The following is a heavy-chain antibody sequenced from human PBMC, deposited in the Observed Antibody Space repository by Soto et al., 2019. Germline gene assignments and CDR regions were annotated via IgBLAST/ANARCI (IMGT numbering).Heavy chain of an antibody. V-gene: IGHV4-31*03. CDR1: GGSISSGGYY. Sequence: PSETLSLTCTVSGGSISSGGYYWSWIRQHPGKGLEWIGYIYYSGSTYYNPSLKSRVTISVDTSKNQFSLKLSSVTAADTAVYYCARVYRGSHYDFWSGYYYYGMDVWGQGTTVTVSS. D-gene: IGHD3-3*01. CDR2: IYYSGST. J-gene: IGHJ6*02. CDR3: ARVYRGSHYDFWSGYYYYGMDV.